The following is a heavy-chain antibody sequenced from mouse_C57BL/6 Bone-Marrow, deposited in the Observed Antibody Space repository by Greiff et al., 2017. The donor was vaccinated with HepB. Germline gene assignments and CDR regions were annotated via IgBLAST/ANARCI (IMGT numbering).Heavy chain of an antibody. CDR1: GFNIKDYY. CDR2: LDPEDGET. D-gene: IGHD1-1*01. V-gene: IGHV14-2*01. J-gene: IGHJ1*03. CDR3: ASKPLDYGSSYVYFDV. Sequence: VQLQQSGAELVKPGASVKLSCTASGFNIKDYYMHWVKQRTEQGLEWIGRLDPEDGETQYAPKFQGKATITADTSSNTAYLQLSSLTSEDTAVYYCASKPLDYGSSYVYFDVWGTGTTVTVSS.